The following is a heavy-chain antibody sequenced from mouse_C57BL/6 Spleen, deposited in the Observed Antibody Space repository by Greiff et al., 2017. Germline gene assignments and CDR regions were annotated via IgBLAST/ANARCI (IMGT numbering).Heavy chain of an antibody. Sequence: QVHVKQPGAELVKPGASVKLSCKASGYTFTSYWMQWVKQRPGQGLEWIGEIDPSDSYTNYNQKFKGKATLTVDTSSSTAYMQPLSLTSEDSAVYYCARNYGSSYDYAMDYWGQGTSVTVSS. V-gene: IGHV1-50*01. J-gene: IGHJ4*01. D-gene: IGHD1-1*01. CDR3: ARNYGSSYDYAMDY. CDR2: IDPSDSYT. CDR1: GYTFTSYW.